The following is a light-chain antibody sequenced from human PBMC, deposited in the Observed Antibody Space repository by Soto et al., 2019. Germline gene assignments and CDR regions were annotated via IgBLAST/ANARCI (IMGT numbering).Light chain of an antibody. J-gene: IGKJ5*01. CDR3: QQRSNWPPIT. V-gene: IGKV3-11*01. Sequence: EIVLTQSPASRSLSPVEGATLSVMASQSVSSYLAWYQQKPGQAPRLLIYDASNRATGIPARFSGSGSGTDFTLTISSLEPEDFAVYYCQQRSNWPPITFGQGTRLEIK. CDR2: DAS. CDR1: QSVSSY.